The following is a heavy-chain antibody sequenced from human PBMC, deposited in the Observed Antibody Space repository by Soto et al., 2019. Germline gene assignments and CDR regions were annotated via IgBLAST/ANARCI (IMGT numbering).Heavy chain of an antibody. V-gene: IGHV3-30-3*01. CDR1: GFTFSSYA. Sequence: QVQLVESGGGVVQPGRSLRLSCAASGFTFSSYAMHWVRQAPGKGLEWVAVISYDGSNKYYADSVKGRFTISRDNSKNTLYLQMNILRAEDTAVYYCARDVGAYSSSTFDYWGQGTLVTVSS. CDR3: ARDVGAYSSSTFDY. D-gene: IGHD6-6*01. J-gene: IGHJ4*02. CDR2: ISYDGSNK.